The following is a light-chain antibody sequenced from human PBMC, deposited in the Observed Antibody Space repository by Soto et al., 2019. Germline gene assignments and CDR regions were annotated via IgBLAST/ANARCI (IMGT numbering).Light chain of an antibody. V-gene: IGKV1-5*01. J-gene: IGKJ1*01. Sequence: DIQMTQSPSTLSASVGDRVTITCRASQSISSWLAWYQQKPGKAPKLLIYDASSLESGVPSRFSGSGSGTEFPLTISSLQPDDFATYYCQQYNRYSWTFGQGTKVDIK. CDR2: DAS. CDR3: QQYNRYSWT. CDR1: QSISSW.